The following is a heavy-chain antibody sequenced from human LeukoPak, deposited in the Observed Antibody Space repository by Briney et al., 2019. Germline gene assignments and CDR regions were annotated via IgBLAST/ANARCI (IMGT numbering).Heavy chain of an antibody. J-gene: IGHJ4*02. CDR1: GFTVSSNY. CDR3: ARVLSDSRGWYHFDY. V-gene: IGHV3-53*01. D-gene: IGHD6-19*01. Sequence: GGSLRLSCAASGFTVSSNYMGWVRQAPGRGLDWVSVIYSSGATYYADSVTGRFTISRDNSKNTLSLQINSLRAEDTAVYYCARVLSDSRGWYHFDYWGQGTLVTVSS. CDR2: IYSSGAT.